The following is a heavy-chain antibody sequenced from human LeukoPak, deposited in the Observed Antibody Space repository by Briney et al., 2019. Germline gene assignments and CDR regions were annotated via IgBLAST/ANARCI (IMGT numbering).Heavy chain of an antibody. CDR3: AKDGSSSGWFDY. Sequence: GGSLRLSCAASGFTFSSYAMSWARQAPGKGLEWVSAISGSGGSTYYADSVKGRFTISRDNSKNTLYLQMNSLRAEDTAVYYCAKDGSSSGWFDYWGQGTLVTVSS. J-gene: IGHJ4*02. D-gene: IGHD6-19*01. CDR2: ISGSGGST. V-gene: IGHV3-23*01. CDR1: GFTFSSYA.